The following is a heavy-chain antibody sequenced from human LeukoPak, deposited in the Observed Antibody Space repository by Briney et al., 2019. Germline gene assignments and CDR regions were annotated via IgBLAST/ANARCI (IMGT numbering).Heavy chain of an antibody. CDR1: GFTFSSYA. J-gene: IGHJ6*02. CDR3: ARGGYCSSTSCYFPDYYYGMDV. CDR2: INHSGST. V-gene: IGHV4-34*01. Sequence: GSLRLSCAASGFTFSSYAMSWIRQPPGKGLEWIGEINHSGSTNYNPSLKSRVTISVDTSKNQFSLKLSSVTAADTAVYYCARGGYCSSTSCYFPDYYYGMDVWGQGTTVTVSS. D-gene: IGHD2-2*01.